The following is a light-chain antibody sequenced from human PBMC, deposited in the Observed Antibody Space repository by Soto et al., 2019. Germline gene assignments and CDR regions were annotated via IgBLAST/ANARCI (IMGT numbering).Light chain of an antibody. V-gene: IGKV1-39*01. CDR3: QQSYITSIT. CDR1: QNIRKF. Sequence: DLRMTQSPSSLSASVGDRVTMTCRASQNIRKFLNWYQQRPGKAPKILIYGASTLQSGVPSRFSGSGSGTDFTLTIDSLQPEDFATYYCQQSYITSITFGPGTRLEIK. J-gene: IGKJ5*01. CDR2: GAS.